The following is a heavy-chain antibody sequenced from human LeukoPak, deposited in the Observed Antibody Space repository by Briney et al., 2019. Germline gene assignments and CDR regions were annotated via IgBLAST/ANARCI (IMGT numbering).Heavy chain of an antibody. V-gene: IGHV3-9*01. CDR1: GFTFDDYA. D-gene: IGHD5-18*01. Sequence: GGSLRLSCAASGFTFDDYAMHWVRQAPGKGLEWVSGISWNSGSIGYADSVKGRFTISRDNAKNSLYLQMNSLRAEDTALYYCARNKKGDRYTYGHDYWGQGTLVTVSS. CDR3: ARNKKGDRYTYGHDY. J-gene: IGHJ4*02. CDR2: ISWNSGSI.